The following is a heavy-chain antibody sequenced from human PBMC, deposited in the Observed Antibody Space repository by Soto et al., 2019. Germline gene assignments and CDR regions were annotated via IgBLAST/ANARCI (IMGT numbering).Heavy chain of an antibody. CDR3: PKVMCGDCSPSDCYSMDV. CDR1: GFPFGSYA. CDR2: IGTTSPYI. D-gene: IGHD2-21*02. V-gene: IGHV3-21*01. Sequence: GGSLRLSCAASGFPFGSYAMNLVRQSPGKGLEWVASIGTTSPYINYADSVRGRFTISRDNARNSLYLKMNSLRAEDTAVYYCPKVMCGDCSPSDCYSMDVWGQGTMLTV. J-gene: IGHJ6*02.